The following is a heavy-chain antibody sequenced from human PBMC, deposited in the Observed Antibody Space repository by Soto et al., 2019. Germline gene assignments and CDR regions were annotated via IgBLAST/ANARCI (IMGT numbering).Heavy chain of an antibody. CDR2: TKGDGTST. D-gene: IGHD6-13*01. Sequence: EVQLVESGGGLVQPGGSLRLSCAASGFTFSDHWMHWVRQAPGKGLVWVSYTKGDGTSTRYADSVKGRFTISSDSAKSTLYLQMNSLRAEDTAVYYCARNGIWSYYDYWGQGALVTVSS. J-gene: IGHJ4*02. V-gene: IGHV3-74*01. CDR1: GFTFSDHW. CDR3: ARNGIWSYYDY.